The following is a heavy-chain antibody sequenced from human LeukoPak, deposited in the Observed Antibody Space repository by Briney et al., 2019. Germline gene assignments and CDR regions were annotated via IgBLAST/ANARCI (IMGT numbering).Heavy chain of an antibody. J-gene: IGHJ4*02. V-gene: IGHV3-30*04. CDR1: GFTFSSYA. Sequence: PGGSLRLSCAASGFTFSSYAMHWVRQAPGKGLEWVAVISYDGSNKYYADSVKGRFTISRDNSKNTLYLQMNSLRAEDTAVYYCARDPHIVLMVYAPIVGYFDYWGQGTLVTVSS. CDR3: ARDPHIVLMVYAPIVGYFDY. D-gene: IGHD2-8*01. CDR2: ISYDGSNK.